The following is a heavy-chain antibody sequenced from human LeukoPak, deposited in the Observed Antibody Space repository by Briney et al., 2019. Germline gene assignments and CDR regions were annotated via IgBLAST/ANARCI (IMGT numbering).Heavy chain of an antibody. D-gene: IGHD1-26*01. CDR3: ARENSGDYRFDY. J-gene: IGHJ4*02. V-gene: IGHV4-4*07. Sequence: SETLSLTCTVSGGSISSYYWSWIRQPAGKGLEWIGRIYTSGSTDYNPSLKSRVTMSVDTSKNHFSLRLSSLTAADTAMYYCARENSGDYRFDYWGQGTLVTVSS. CDR1: GGSISSYY. CDR2: IYTSGST.